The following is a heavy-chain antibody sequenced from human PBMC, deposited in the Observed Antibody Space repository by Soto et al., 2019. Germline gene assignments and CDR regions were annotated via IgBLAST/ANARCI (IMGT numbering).Heavy chain of an antibody. CDR1: GFTFSSYA. J-gene: IGHJ4*02. CDR2: ISGSGGST. CDR3: AKRSSSGYYFGTGGIDY. Sequence: GGSLRLSCAASGFTFSSYAMSWVRQAPGKGLEWVSAISGSGGSTYYADSVKGRFTISRDNSKNTLYLQMNSLRAEDTAVYYCAKRSSSGYYFGTGGIDYGGQGTLVTVSS. D-gene: IGHD3-22*01. V-gene: IGHV3-23*01.